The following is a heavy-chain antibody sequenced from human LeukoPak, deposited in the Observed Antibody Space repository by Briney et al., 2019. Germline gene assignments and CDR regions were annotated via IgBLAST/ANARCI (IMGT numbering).Heavy chain of an antibody. CDR1: GYTFSDYG. CDR3: ARDCDRSGYYCY. J-gene: IGHJ4*02. Sequence: ASVKVSCKASGYTFSDYGISWVRQAPGQGLEWMGWISTYNGNTNYAQKLQGRVAMTTDTSTSTAYMELRSLRSDDTAVYYCARDCDRSGYYCYWGQGTLATVSS. D-gene: IGHD3-22*01. CDR2: ISTYNGNT. V-gene: IGHV1-18*01.